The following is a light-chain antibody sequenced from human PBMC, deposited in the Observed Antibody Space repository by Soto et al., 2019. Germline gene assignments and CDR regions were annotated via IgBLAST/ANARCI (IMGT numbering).Light chain of an antibody. CDR1: RTISSW. CDR2: AAS. CDR3: HQYHSYSWT. J-gene: IGKJ1*01. V-gene: IGKV1-5*03. Sequence: DIQMHQSPSTLAASIGDRVNITCRASRTISSWVAWYQQKAGQAPKLLIYAASRLQSGVPSRFSGSGSGTDFTLSITSLQPDDFATYYCHQYHSYSWTFGKGTKVDIK.